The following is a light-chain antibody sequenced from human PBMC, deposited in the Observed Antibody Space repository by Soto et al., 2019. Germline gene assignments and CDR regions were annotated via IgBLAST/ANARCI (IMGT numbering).Light chain of an antibody. CDR3: QQQGT. CDR2: AAS. J-gene: IGKJ2*01. CDR1: QSLSSSC. Sequence: EIVLTQSPGTLSLSPGERATLSCRASQSLSSSCVVWYQQNPGQAPRLLIYAASRRATGIPDRFSGSGSATEYTLTISRLEPEDFVLYCCQQQGTFGQGTKLEIK. V-gene: IGKV3-20*01.